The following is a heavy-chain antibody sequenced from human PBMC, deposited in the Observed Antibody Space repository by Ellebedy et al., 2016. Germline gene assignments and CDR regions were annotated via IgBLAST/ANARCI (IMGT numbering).Heavy chain of an antibody. CDR2: ISVYNGNT. D-gene: IGHD3-9*01. J-gene: IGHJ4*02. Sequence: ASVKVSCKASGYTFTSYGINWARQAPGQGLEWMGWISVYNGNTNYAQKLQGRVTMTTDTSTSTAYMELRSLRSGDTAVYYCASDQGPDEDYDILTGYYLLDYWGQGTLVTVSS. CDR1: GYTFTSYG. CDR3: ASDQGPDEDYDILTGYYLLDY. V-gene: IGHV1-18*01.